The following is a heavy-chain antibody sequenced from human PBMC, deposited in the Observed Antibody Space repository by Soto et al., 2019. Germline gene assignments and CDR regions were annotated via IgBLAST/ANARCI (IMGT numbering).Heavy chain of an antibody. D-gene: IGHD2-21*02. CDR3: AVKGTANPLY. Sequence: GGSLRLSCATSGFTFTAYDLTWVRQAPGKGLDWVSGISPSGDTTYYADSVKGRFTISRDNSKTVLYLQMNSLRAEDTAVYYCAVKGTANPLYWGQGTLVTVSS. V-gene: IGHV3-23*01. CDR1: GFTFTAYD. J-gene: IGHJ4*02. CDR2: ISPSGDTT.